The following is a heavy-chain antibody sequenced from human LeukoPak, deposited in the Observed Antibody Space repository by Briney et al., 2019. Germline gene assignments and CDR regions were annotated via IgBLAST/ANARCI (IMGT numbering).Heavy chain of an antibody. D-gene: IGHD6-13*01. Sequence: SETLSLTCTVSGGSISSGSYYWSWIRQPAGKGLEWIGRIYTSGSTNYNPSLKSRVTISVDTSKNQFSLKLSSVTAADTAVYYCARRSSLLGYSSSWTFDYWGQGTLVTVSS. J-gene: IGHJ4*02. V-gene: IGHV4-61*02. CDR1: GGSISSGSYY. CDR2: IYTSGST. CDR3: ARRSSLLGYSSSWTFDY.